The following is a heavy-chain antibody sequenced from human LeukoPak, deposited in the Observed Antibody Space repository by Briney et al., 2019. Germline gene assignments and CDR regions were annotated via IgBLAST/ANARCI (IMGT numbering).Heavy chain of an antibody. V-gene: IGHV1-46*01. J-gene: IGHJ4*02. CDR3: VSPNHQYDSSGYYPFLD. D-gene: IGHD3-22*01. CDR2: INPSGGST. CDR1: GYTFTSYY. Sequence: ASVKVSCKASGYTFTSYYMHWVRQAPGQGLEWMGIINPSGGSTSYAQKFQGRVTMTRDTSTSTVYMELSSLRSEDTAVYYCVSPNHQYDSSGYYPFLDWGQGTLVTVSS.